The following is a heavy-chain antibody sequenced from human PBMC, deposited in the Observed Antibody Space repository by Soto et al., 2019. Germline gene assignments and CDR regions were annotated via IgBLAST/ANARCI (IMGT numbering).Heavy chain of an antibody. Sequence: EVQLVESGGGLVQPGGSLRLSCVVSGFSLRSYWMSWVRQAPGKGLEWVANIKEDGSEKYYVDCVKGRFTISRDNAKNSMYLQMNSLTDEDTAVYYCARPPGAETSYWGQGTLVTVSS. D-gene: IGHD4-17*01. J-gene: IGHJ4*02. V-gene: IGHV3-7*01. CDR3: ARPPGAETSY. CDR1: GFSLRSYW. CDR2: IKEDGSEK.